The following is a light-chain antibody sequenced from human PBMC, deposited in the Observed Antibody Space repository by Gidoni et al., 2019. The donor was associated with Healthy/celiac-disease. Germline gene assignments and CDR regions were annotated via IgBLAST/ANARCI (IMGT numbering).Light chain of an antibody. CDR1: QSLLHSNGYNY. Sequence: DIVMTQSPLSLPVTPGEPASISCGSGQSLLHSNGYNYLDWYLQKPGQSPQLLIYLGSNRASGVPDRFSGSGSGTDFTLKISRVEAEDVGVYYCMQALQTPPTFGQGTKVEIK. CDR2: LGS. J-gene: IGKJ1*01. V-gene: IGKV2-28*01. CDR3: MQALQTPPT.